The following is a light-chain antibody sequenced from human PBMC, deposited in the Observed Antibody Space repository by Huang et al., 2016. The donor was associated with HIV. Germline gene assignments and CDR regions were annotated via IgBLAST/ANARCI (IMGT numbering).Light chain of an antibody. CDR2: DAS. V-gene: IGKV3-15*01. J-gene: IGKJ4*01. Sequence: ETLMTQFPATLSVSPGERATLSCRASQNVRNNLAWYQQEPGQAPRRLLYDASSRATGVPGRFNASGSWIDFTLTISSLQSEDFAVYYCQQFNSWPPAFGGGTTVEIK. CDR3: QQFNSWPPA. CDR1: QNVRNN.